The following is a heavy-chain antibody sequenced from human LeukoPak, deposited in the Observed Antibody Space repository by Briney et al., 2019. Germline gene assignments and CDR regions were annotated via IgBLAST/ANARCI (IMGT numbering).Heavy chain of an antibody. CDR3: GRDLGGRGGA. Sequence: GGSLRLSCAASGFSFSTYWMHWVRQVPGTGLVWVSRTNTDGSITDYADSVKGRFTISGDNAKDTLYLQMNSLRPEDTAVYYCGRDLGGRGGAWGQGTLVTVSS. J-gene: IGHJ5*02. V-gene: IGHV3-74*01. D-gene: IGHD1-26*01. CDR1: GFSFSTYW. CDR2: TNTDGSIT.